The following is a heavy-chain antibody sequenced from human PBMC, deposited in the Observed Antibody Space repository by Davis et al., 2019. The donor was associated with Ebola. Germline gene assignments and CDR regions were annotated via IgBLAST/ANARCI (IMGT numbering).Heavy chain of an antibody. Sequence: AASVQVSCKASGYTFTSYAMNWVRQAPGQGLEWMGWVNTNTGNPTYAQGFTGRFVFSLDTSVSTAYLQISSLKAEDTAVYYCARDGAGGDYYYYYGMDVWGKGTTVTVSS. CDR1: GYTFTSYA. CDR3: ARDGAGGDYYYYYGMDV. V-gene: IGHV7-4-1*02. J-gene: IGHJ6*04. D-gene: IGHD3-10*01. CDR2: VNTNTGNP.